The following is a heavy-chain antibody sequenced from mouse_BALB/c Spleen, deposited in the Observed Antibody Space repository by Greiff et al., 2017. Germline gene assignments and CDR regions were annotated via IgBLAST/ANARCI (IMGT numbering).Heavy chain of an antibody. Sequence: EVKLVESGGGLVQPKGSLKLSCAASGFTFTTYAMNWVRQAPGKGLEWVARIRSKSNNYETYHAVTVKDRFTISRDDSQSMLYLQMNNLKTEDTAMYYCVSPYYDYDGEYFDFWGAGTTVTVSS. CDR3: VSPYYDYDGEYFDF. D-gene: IGHD2-4*01. CDR2: IRSKSNNYET. CDR1: GFTFTTYA. V-gene: IGHV10-1*02. J-gene: IGHJ1*01.